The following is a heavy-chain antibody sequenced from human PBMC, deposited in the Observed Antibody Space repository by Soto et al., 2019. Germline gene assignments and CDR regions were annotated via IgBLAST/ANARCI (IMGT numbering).Heavy chain of an antibody. CDR3: ARDGYYDSSGPTEY. Sequence: GASVKVSCKASGGTFSSYAISWVRQAPGQGLEWMGGIIPIFGTANYAQKFQGRVTITADESTSTAYMELSSLRSEDKAVYYCARDGYYDSSGPTEYCGQGTLLTVCS. CDR2: IIPIFGTA. V-gene: IGHV1-69*13. J-gene: IGHJ4*02. D-gene: IGHD3-22*01. CDR1: GGTFSSYA.